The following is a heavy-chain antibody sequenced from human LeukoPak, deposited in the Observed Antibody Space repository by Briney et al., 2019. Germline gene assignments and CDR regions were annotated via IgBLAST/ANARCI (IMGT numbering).Heavy chain of an antibody. Sequence: PSETLSLTCTVSGGSISSYYWSWIRQPPGKGLEWIGYIYYSGSTNYNPSLKSRVTISVGTSKNQFSLKLSSVTAADTAVYYCARGTRIAARPNYYYGMDVWGQGTTVTVSS. CDR3: ARGTRIAARPNYYYGMDV. CDR2: IYYSGST. CDR1: GGSISSYY. J-gene: IGHJ6*02. V-gene: IGHV4-59*01. D-gene: IGHD6-6*01.